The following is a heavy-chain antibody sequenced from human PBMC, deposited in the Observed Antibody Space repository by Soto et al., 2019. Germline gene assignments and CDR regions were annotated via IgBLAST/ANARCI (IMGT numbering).Heavy chain of an antibody. J-gene: IGHJ6*02. Sequence: QVQLVQSGAEVKKPGSSVKVSCKASGGTFSSYAISWVRQAPGQGLEWMGGIIPIFGTANYAQKFQGRVTITADESTRTAYMELSSLRSEDTALYYCAREGDHIVVVPAAIIGYYGMDVWGQGTTVTVSS. CDR3: AREGDHIVVVPAAIIGYYGMDV. V-gene: IGHV1-69*01. CDR2: IIPIFGTA. D-gene: IGHD2-2*01. CDR1: GGTFSSYA.